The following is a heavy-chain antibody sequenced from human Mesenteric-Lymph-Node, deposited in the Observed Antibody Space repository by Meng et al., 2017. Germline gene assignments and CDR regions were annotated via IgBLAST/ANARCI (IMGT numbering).Heavy chain of an antibody. Sequence: DQVGQVGGEVKKRGAAENTLCRVCYCSFSGDNVRVCQEAPGRGVGWMGLIVNRGDTTKYDQKLQGRVTITADKSTKTSYMELSGLRSEDTAVYYCGRYDKSWNYALDYWGQGTLVTASS. D-gene: IGHD1-7*01. CDR1: YCSFSGDN. J-gene: IGHJ4*02. CDR3: GRYDKSWNYALDY. V-gene: IGHV1-69-2*01. CDR2: IVNRGDTT.